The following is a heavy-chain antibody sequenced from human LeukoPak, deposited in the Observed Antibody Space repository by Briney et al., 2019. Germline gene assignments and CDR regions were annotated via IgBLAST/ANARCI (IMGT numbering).Heavy chain of an antibody. D-gene: IGHD2-2*01. CDR2: INPSGGST. V-gene: IGHV1-46*01. Sequence: ASVKVSCKASGYTFTSYYMHWVRQAPGQGLEWMGIINPSGGSTSYAQKFQGRVTMTRDTSTSTVYMELSSLRSEDTAVYYCARDHCSSTSCYHDYYGMDVWGQGTTVTVSS. CDR1: GYTFTSYY. CDR3: ARDHCSSTSCYHDYYGMDV. J-gene: IGHJ6*02.